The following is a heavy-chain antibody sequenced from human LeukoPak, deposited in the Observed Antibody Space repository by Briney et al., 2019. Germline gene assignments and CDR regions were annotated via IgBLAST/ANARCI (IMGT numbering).Heavy chain of an antibody. J-gene: IGHJ4*02. CDR1: GFTFSSYA. Sequence: LPGGSLRLSCAASGFTFSSYAMSWVRQAPGKGLEWVSAISGSGGSTYYADSVKGRFTISRDNSRNTLYLQMNSLRAEDTAVYYCAKGSNGDYFPLHYFDYWGQGTLVTVSS. CDR2: ISGSGGST. CDR3: AKGSNGDYFPLHYFDY. D-gene: IGHD4-17*01. V-gene: IGHV3-23*01.